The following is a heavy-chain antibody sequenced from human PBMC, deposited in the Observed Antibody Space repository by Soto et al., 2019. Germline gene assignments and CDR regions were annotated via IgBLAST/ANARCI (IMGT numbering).Heavy chain of an antibody. CDR1: GDTFGRFT. D-gene: IGHD4-4*01. J-gene: IGHJ5*02. V-gene: IGHV1-69*13. CDR3: ARDPSTINKLIGVWFDP. CDR2: IKPISDIT. Sequence: ASVKVSCKASGDTFGRFTINWVRQAPGQVLEWMGGIKPISDITNYAQRFQGRVTFTADASTSTVYLELSSLRSEDTAMYYCARDPSTINKLIGVWFDPWGQGTLVTVSS.